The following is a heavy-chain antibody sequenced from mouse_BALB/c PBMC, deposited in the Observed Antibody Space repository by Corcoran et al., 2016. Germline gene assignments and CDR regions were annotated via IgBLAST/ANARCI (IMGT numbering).Heavy chain of an antibody. CDR3: ARAPLAYYAMDY. V-gene: IGHV9-1*02. J-gene: IGHJ4*01. CDR1: GYTFTNYG. Sequence: QIPLVQAGPELKKPGETVKISCKASGYTFTNYGRNWVKQSPGKGLKWMGWINTYTGEPTYADDFKGRFAFSFKTSASTAYLQINNLKNEDMATYFCARAPLAYYAMDYWGQGTSVTVSA. CDR2: INTYTGEP.